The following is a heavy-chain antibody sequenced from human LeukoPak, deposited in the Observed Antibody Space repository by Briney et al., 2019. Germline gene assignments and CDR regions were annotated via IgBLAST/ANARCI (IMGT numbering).Heavy chain of an antibody. Sequence: SETLSLTCTVSGGSISSYYWSWIRQPPGKGLEWIGCIYYSGSTNYNPSLKSRVTISVDTSKNQFSLKLSSVTAADTAVYYCARGLGIAVAGPVSPFDYWGQGTLVTVSS. J-gene: IGHJ4*02. V-gene: IGHV4-59*01. CDR3: ARGLGIAVAGPVSPFDY. D-gene: IGHD6-19*01. CDR1: GGSISSYY. CDR2: IYYSGST.